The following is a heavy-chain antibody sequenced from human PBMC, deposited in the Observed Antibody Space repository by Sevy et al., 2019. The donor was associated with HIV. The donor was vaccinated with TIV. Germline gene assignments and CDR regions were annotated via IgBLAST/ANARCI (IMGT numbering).Heavy chain of an antibody. CDR3: ARGIFSYGYWREFDY. CDR1: GFTFSSYAM. Sequence: GSLRLSCAASGFTFSSYAMSWVRQAPGKGLEWIGEIYHSGSTNRNPSLKSRVTISVDKSKNQFSLKLSSVTAADTAVYYCARGIFSYGYWREFDYWGQGNLVTVSS. CDR2: IYHSGST. D-gene: IGHD5-18*01. J-gene: IGHJ4*02. V-gene: IGHV4-4*02.